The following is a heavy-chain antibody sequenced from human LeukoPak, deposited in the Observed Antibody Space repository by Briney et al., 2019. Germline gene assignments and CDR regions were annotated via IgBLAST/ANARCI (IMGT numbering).Heavy chain of an antibody. CDR3: AHRRKLNCSSTSCYVFY. J-gene: IGHJ4*02. V-gene: IGHV2-5*02. CDR1: GLSLSTSGVG. CDR2: IYWDDDK. Sequence: SGPTLVKPTQTLTLTCTFSGLSLSTSGVGVGWIRQPPGKALEWLALIYWDDDKRYSPSLKSRLTITKDTSKNQVVLTMTNMDPVDTATYYCAHRRKLNCSSTSCYVFYWGQGTLVTVSS. D-gene: IGHD2-2*01.